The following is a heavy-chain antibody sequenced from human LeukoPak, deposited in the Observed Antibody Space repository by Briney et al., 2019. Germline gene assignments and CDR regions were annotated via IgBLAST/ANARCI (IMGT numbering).Heavy chain of an antibody. CDR3: ARDLATYGSGNYYYYGMDV. CDR2: IYSGGRT. CDR1: GFTVSSNY. J-gene: IGHJ6*02. V-gene: IGHV3-66*01. Sequence: PGGSLRLSCAASGFTVSSNYMSWVRQAPGKGLEWVSAIYSGGRTYYADSVKGRFTISRDNSKNTLYLQMNSLRAEDTAVYYCARDLATYGSGNYYYYGMDVWGQGTTVTVSS. D-gene: IGHD3-10*01.